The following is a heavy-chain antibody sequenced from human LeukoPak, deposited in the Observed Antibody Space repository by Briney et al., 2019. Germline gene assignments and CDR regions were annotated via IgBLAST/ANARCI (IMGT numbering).Heavy chain of an antibody. CDR1: GGSISSYY. D-gene: IGHD3-22*01. CDR3: ASYDSSGYYSRYAFDI. Sequence: SSETLSLTCTVSGGSISSYYWSWIRQPPGKGLGWIEYIYYSGSTNYNPSLKSRVTISVDTSKNQFSLKLSSVTAADTAVYYCASYDSSGYYSRYAFDIWGQGTMVTVSS. J-gene: IGHJ3*02. V-gene: IGHV4-59*01. CDR2: IYYSGST.